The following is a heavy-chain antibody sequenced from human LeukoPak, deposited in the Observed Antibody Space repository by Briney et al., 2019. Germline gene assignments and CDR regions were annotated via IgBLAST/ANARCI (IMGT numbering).Heavy chain of an antibody. CDR2: ISSSGSTI. CDR3: ARDLVVRGRWSWFDP. D-gene: IGHD3-10*01. V-gene: IGHV3-48*03. CDR1: GFTFSSYE. Sequence: HSGGSLRLSCAASGFTFSSYEMNWVRQAPGKGLEWVSYISSSGSTIYYADSVKGRFTISRDNAKNSLYLQMNSLRAEDTAVYYCARDLVVRGRWSWFDPWGQGTLVTVSS. J-gene: IGHJ5*02.